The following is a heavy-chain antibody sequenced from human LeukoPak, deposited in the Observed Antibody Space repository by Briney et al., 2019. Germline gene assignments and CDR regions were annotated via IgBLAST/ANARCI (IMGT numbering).Heavy chain of an antibody. CDR3: AARPGDLAVPFDY. V-gene: IGHV3-21*01. J-gene: IGHJ4*02. CDR2: ISSSSSYI. D-gene: IGHD3-10*01. CDR1: GFTFSSYS. Sequence: GGSLRLSCAASGFTFSSYSMNWVRQAPGKGLEWVSSISSSSSYIYYADSVKGRFTISRDNAKNSLYLQMNSLRAEDTAVYYCAARPGDLAVPFDYWGQGTLVTVSS.